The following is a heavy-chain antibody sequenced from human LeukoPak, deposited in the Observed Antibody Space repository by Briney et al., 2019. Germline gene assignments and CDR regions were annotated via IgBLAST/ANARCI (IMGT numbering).Heavy chain of an antibody. J-gene: IGHJ4*02. Sequence: SETLSLTCTVSGDSISSYTWSWIRQPPGKGLEWIGCISYSGSTNYNPSLKSRVTISVDTSKNQFSLNLGSVTAADTAMYYCARRGYFDYWGQGTLVTVSS. CDR1: GDSISSYT. CDR3: ARRGYFDY. V-gene: IGHV4-59*08. CDR2: ISYSGST.